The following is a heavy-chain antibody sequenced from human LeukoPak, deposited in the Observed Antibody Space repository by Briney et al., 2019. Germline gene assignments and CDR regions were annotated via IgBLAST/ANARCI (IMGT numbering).Heavy chain of an antibody. J-gene: IGHJ4*02. Sequence: GWSLRLFCVASVFTFSDYTMHWVRQAPGKGLEYVSAISSYGDNTYYANSVKGRFTISRDNSKNTLYLQMGSLRADDMAVYYCARATNSYGGNSDYWGQGTLVTVSS. V-gene: IGHV3-64*01. D-gene: IGHD4-23*01. CDR3: ARATNSYGGNSDY. CDR2: ISSYGDNT. CDR1: VFTFSDYT.